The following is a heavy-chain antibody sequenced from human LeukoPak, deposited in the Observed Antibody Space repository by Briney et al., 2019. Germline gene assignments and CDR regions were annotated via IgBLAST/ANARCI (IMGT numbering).Heavy chain of an antibody. CDR1: GGSSSGYY. J-gene: IGHJ4*02. D-gene: IGHD1-26*01. CDR3: ARVVSSSGSYPYYFDY. CDR2: INHSGST. V-gene: IGHV4-34*01. Sequence: SETLSLTCAVYGGSSSGYYWSWIRQPPGKGLEWIGEINHSGSTNYNPSLKSRVTISVDTSKNQFSLKLSSVTAADTAVYYCARVVSSSGSYPYYFDYWGQGTLVTVSS.